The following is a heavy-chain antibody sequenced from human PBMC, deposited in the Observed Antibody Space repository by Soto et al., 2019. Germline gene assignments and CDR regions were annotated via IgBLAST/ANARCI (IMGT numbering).Heavy chain of an antibody. CDR1: GYSFTTYG. CDR2: ISTYNGDT. V-gene: IGHV1-18*01. Sequence: QVQLVQSGAEVKKPGASVKVSCKASGYSFTTYGIAWVRQAPGQGLEWMGWISTYNGDTDYAQNLQGRVIMTTDTSTTTAYMELRSVRSDDTAVYYCAREGSRPYYYYGMDVWGQGTTVSV. CDR3: AREGSRPYYYYGMDV. J-gene: IGHJ6*02. D-gene: IGHD2-15*01.